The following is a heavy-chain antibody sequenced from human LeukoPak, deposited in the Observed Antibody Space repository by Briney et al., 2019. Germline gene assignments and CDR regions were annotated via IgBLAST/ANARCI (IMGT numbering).Heavy chain of an antibody. Sequence: ASLKVSCKASGGTFTSYTISWVRHAPRQGLECVGGIIPIFVTANYAQKFQGRVRITADESTSTAYMELSSLRSEDTAVYYCARAVVPAAVNPYYYYYYMDVWGKGTTVTISS. CDR1: GGTFTSYT. V-gene: IGHV1-69*13. J-gene: IGHJ6*03. CDR2: IIPIFVTA. CDR3: ARAVVPAAVNPYYYYYYMDV. D-gene: IGHD2-2*01.